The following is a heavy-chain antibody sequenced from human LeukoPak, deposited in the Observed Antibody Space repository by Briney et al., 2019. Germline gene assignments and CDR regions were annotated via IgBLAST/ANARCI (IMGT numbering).Heavy chain of an antibody. CDR2: IIPIFGTA. CDR3: ARGYCGGDCADAFDI. CDR1: GYTFTGYY. D-gene: IGHD2-21*01. V-gene: IGHV1-69*13. J-gene: IGHJ3*02. Sequence: GASVKVSCKASGYTFTGYYMHWVRQAPGRGLEWMGGIIPIFGTANYAQKFQGRVTITADESTSTAYMELSSLRSEDTAVYYCARGYCGGDCADAFDIWGQGTMVTVSS.